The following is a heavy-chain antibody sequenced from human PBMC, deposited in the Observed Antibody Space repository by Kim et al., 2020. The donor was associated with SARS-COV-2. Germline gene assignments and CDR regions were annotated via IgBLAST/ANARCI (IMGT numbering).Heavy chain of an antibody. V-gene: IGHV1-69*13. CDR3: ARAILWFGELTLVAEYFQH. J-gene: IGHJ1*01. CDR1: GGTFSSYA. D-gene: IGHD3-10*01. CDR2: IIPIFGTA. Sequence: SVKVSCKASGGTFSSYAISWVRQAPGQGLEWMGGIIPIFGTANYAQKFQGRVTITADESTSTAYMELSSLRSEDTAVYYCARAILWFGELTLVAEYFQHWGQGTLVTVSS.